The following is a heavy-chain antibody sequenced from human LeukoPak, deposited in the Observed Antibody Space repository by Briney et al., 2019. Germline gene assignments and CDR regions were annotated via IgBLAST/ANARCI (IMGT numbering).Heavy chain of an antibody. CDR1: GFTFSSYA. V-gene: IGHV3-23*01. J-gene: IGHJ4*02. CDR3: AKASLPTVIYFTPVDY. CDR2: ISGSGGST. Sequence: PGGSLRLSCAASGFTFSSYAMSWVRQAPGKGLEWVSAISGSGGSTYYADSVKGRFTISRDNSKNTLYLQMNSLRAEDTAVYYCAKASLPTVIYFTPVDYWGQGTLATVSS. D-gene: IGHD4-17*01.